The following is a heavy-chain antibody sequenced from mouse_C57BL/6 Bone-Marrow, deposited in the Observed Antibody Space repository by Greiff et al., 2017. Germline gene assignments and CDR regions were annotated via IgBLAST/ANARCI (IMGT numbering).Heavy chain of an antibody. CDR2: ISSGSSTI. CDR1: GFTFSDYG. V-gene: IGHV5-17*01. J-gene: IGHJ3*01. D-gene: IGHD1-1*01. Sequence: EVKLQESGGGLVKPGGSLKLSCAASGFTFSDYGMHWVRQAPEKGLEWVAYISSGSSTIYYADTVKGRFTISRDNAKNTLFLQMTSLRSEDTAMYYCARPSYGAWFAYWGQGTLVTVSA. CDR3: ARPSYGAWFAY.